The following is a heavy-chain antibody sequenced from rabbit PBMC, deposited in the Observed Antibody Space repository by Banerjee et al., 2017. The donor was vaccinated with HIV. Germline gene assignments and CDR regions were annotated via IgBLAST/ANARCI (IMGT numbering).Heavy chain of an antibody. Sequence: QEQLEESGGGLVQPEGSLTLTCTASGFSFSNKYVMCWVRQAPGKGPEWIACIYTSSGSTWYASWAKGRFTISKSTSLNTVTLQMTNLTGADTATYFCARDLTGIIGWNFNLWGPGTLVTVS. CDR2: IYTSSGST. J-gene: IGHJ4*01. CDR3: ARDLTGIIGWNFNL. D-gene: IGHD1-1*01. V-gene: IGHV1S47*01. CDR1: GFSFSNKYV.